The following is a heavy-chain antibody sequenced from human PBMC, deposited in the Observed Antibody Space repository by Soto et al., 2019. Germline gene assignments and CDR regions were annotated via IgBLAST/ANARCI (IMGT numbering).Heavy chain of an antibody. CDR3: APDVGGYIYGSARH. Sequence: QMQLVQSGPEVKKPGTSVKVSCKTSGFTFSSSAVHWVRQARGHRLQWIGWIDVGSANANYAHMLQERVTMSTDMXXSTVYMELSSLRPEDTAVYYSAPDVGGYIYGSARHWGPGTLGTVSS. J-gene: IGHJ4*02. CDR1: GFTFSSSA. V-gene: IGHV1-58*01. D-gene: IGHD4-17*01. CDR2: IDVGSANA.